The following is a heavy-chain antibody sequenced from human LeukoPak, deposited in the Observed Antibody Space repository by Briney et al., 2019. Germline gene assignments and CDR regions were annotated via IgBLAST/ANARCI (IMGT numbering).Heavy chain of an antibody. J-gene: IGHJ2*01. CDR2: VNPNSGDT. V-gene: IGHV1-2*02. CDR3: ARDQNYYDSSGYDWYFDL. Sequence: GASVKVSCKASGYTFTGYYLHWVRQAPGQGLEWMGCVNPNSGDTNYAQKFQGSVTMTGDTSISTAYMELSRLRSDDTAVYYCARDQNYYDSSGYDWYFDLWGRGTLVTVSS. D-gene: IGHD3-22*01. CDR1: GYTFTGYY.